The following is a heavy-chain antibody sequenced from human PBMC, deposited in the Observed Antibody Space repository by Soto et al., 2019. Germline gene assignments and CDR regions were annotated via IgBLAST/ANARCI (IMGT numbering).Heavy chain of an antibody. V-gene: IGHV4-34*01. D-gene: IGHD6-13*01. Sequence: PSETLSLTCAVYGGSFSGYYWSWIRQPPGKGLEWIGEINHSGSTNYNPSLKSRVTISVDTSKNQFSLKLSSVTAADTAVYYCARGSRVAAAGRGWFDPWGQGTLVTVSS. CDR3: ARGSRVAAAGRGWFDP. J-gene: IGHJ5*02. CDR1: GGSFSGYY. CDR2: INHSGST.